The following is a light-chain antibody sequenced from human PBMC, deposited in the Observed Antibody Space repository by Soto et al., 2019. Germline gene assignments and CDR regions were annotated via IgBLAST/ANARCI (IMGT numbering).Light chain of an antibody. J-gene: IGLJ1*01. V-gene: IGLV3-1*01. CDR3: QAWDSSTYV. Sequence: SYELTQPPSVSVSPGQTASITCSGDKLGDKYASWYLQKPGQTPVLVIYQDNKRPSGIPERFSGSNSGTTATLTISGTQAMDEADYYCQAWDSSTYVFGTGTKVTV. CDR2: QDN. CDR1: KLGDKY.